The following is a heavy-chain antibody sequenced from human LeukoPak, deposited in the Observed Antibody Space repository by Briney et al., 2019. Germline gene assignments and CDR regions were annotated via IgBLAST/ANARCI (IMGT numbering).Heavy chain of an antibody. V-gene: IGHV3-23*01. CDR1: GFTFSSYA. D-gene: IGHD5-18*01. J-gene: IGHJ3*02. CDR3: AKDMRYSYGYPDAFDI. Sequence: GGSLRLSCAASGFTFSSYAMSWVRQAPGKGLGWVSAISGGGDSTYYADSVKGRFTISRDSSKNTLYLQMNSLRAEDTAVYYCAKDMRYSYGYPDAFDIWGQGTMVTVSS. CDR2: ISGGGDST.